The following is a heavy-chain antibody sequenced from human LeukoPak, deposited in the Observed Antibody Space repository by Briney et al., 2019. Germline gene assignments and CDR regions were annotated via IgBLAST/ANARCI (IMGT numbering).Heavy chain of an antibody. Sequence: GGSLRLSCAASGFTFSSYAMSWVRQAPGKGLEWVSGISWNSGSIGYADSVKGRFTISGDNAKNSLYLQMNSLRAEDTALYYCAKGVLGYCSSTSCYTLDYWGQGTLVTVSS. D-gene: IGHD2-2*03. CDR3: AKGVLGYCSSTSCYTLDY. J-gene: IGHJ4*02. V-gene: IGHV3-9*01. CDR1: GFTFSSYA. CDR2: ISWNSGSI.